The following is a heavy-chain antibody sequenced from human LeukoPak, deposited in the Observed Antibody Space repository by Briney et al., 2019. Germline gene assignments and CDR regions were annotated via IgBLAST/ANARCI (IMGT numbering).Heavy chain of an antibody. J-gene: IGHJ4*02. CDR1: GFIFSSYS. CDR2: ISYDGSNK. V-gene: IGHV3-30-3*01. D-gene: IGHD1-1*01. CDR3: ATWNDGFDY. Sequence: GGPLRLSCAASGFIFSSYSMHWVRQAPGKGLEWVAVISYDGSNKYYTDSVKGRFTISRDNSKNTLYLQMNSLRAEDTAVYYCATWNDGFDYWGQGTLVTVSS.